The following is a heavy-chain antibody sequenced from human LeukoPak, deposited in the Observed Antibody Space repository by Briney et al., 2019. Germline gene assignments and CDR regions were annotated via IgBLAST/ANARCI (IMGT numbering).Heavy chain of an antibody. Sequence: ASVKVSCKASEYTFTDYAINWVRQAPGQRLEWMGWINAGNGNTKYSQKFQGRVTITRDTSASTAYMELSSLRSEDTAVYYCARGDGYCTSTSCYDYYYYGMDVWGQGTTVTVSS. CDR3: ARGDGYCTSTSCYDYYYYGMDV. CDR1: EYTFTDYA. CDR2: INAGNGNT. D-gene: IGHD2-2*03. J-gene: IGHJ6*02. V-gene: IGHV1-3*01.